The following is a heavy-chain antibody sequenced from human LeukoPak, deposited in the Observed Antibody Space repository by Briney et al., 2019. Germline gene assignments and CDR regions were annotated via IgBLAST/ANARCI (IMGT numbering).Heavy chain of an antibody. D-gene: IGHD3-16*01. Sequence: GGSLGLSCAASGFTFNTYAMSWVRQAPGKGLEWVSAISGSGDSTYYADSVKGRFTISRDNAKNTLFLQMNSLRVEDTGFYYCARDAGWGRLDSWGQGALVTVSS. V-gene: IGHV3-23*01. CDR2: ISGSGDST. CDR1: GFTFNTYA. J-gene: IGHJ4*02. CDR3: ARDAGWGRLDS.